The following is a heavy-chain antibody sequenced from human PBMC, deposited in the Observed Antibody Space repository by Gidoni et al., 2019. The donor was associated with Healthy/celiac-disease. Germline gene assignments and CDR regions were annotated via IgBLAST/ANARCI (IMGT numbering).Heavy chain of an antibody. D-gene: IGHD3-22*01. CDR3: ARDPDYYYDSSGFSFDY. V-gene: IGHV3-30*04. CDR1: GFTFSSYA. CDR2: ISYDGSNK. Sequence: QVQLVESGGGVVQPGRSLRLSCAASGFTFSSYAMHWVRQAPGKGLEWVAVISYDGSNKYYADSVKGRFTISRDNSKNTLYLQMNSLRAEDTAVYYCARDPDYYYDSSGFSFDYWGQGTLVTVSS. J-gene: IGHJ4*02.